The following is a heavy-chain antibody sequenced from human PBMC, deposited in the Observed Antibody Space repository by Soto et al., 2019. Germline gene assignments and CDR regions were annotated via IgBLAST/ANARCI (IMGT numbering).Heavy chain of an antibody. CDR1: GFTFSDYY. V-gene: IGHV3-11*06. J-gene: IGHJ4*02. CDR2: ISSSSSYT. CDR3: ARGYYDSSGYTGFDY. Sequence: PGGSLRLSCAASGFTFSDYYMSWIRQAPGKGLEWVSYISSSSSYTNYADSVKGRFTISRGNAKNSTYLQMNSLRAEDTAVYYSARGYYDSSGYTGFDYWGQGALVAVSS. D-gene: IGHD3-22*01.